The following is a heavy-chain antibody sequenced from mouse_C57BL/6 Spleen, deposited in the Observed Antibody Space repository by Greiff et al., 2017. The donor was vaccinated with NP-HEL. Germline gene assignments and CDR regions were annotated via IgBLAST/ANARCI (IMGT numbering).Heavy chain of an antibody. CDR1: GYAFSSYW. CDR2: IYPGDGDT. Sequence: QVQLQQSGAELVKPGASVKISCKASGYAFSSYWMNWVKQRPGKGLEWIGQIYPGDGDTNYNGKFKGKATLTADKSSSTAYMQLSSLTSEDSAVYFCVRCWDYGSSYGWYFDVWGTGTTVTVSS. CDR3: VRCWDYGSSYGWYFDV. V-gene: IGHV1-80*01. D-gene: IGHD1-1*01. J-gene: IGHJ1*03.